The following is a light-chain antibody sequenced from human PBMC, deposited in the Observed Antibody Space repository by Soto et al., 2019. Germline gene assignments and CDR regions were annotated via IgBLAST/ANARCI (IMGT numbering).Light chain of an antibody. Sequence: SVLTQPASVSGSPRQSITISCTGASSDVGGYTYVSWYQQHPGKAPKLIIYEVNNRPSGVSHRFSGSKSGNTASLTISGLQAEDEADYYCSSYTISSTLYVFGTGTKVTVL. CDR3: SSYTISSTLYV. V-gene: IGLV2-14*01. CDR2: EVN. J-gene: IGLJ1*01. CDR1: SSDVGGYTY.